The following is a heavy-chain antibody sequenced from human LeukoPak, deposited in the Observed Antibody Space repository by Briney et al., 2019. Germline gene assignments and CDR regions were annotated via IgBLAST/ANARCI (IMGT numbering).Heavy chain of an antibody. Sequence: SVKVSCKASGGTFSSYAISWVRQAPGQGLEWMGGIIPIFGTANYAQKFQGRVTITADESTSTAYMELSSLRSEDTAVYYCARDGGYSCGHPHPFFDYWGQGTLVTVSS. V-gene: IGHV1-69*13. J-gene: IGHJ4*02. CDR3: ARDGGYSCGHPHPFFDY. D-gene: IGHD5-18*01. CDR1: GGTFSSYA. CDR2: IIPIFGTA.